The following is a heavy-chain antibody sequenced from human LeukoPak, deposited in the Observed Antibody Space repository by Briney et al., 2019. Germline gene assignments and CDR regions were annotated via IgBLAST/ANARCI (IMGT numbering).Heavy chain of an antibody. Sequence: ASVKVSCKASGGTFSSYAISWVRQTPGQGLEWMGGIIPIFGTANYAQKFQGRVTITADESTSTAYMELSSLRSEDTAVYYCARSVYGSGSYLTPSEPWGQGTLVTVSS. D-gene: IGHD3-10*01. V-gene: IGHV1-69*01. CDR1: GGTFSSYA. J-gene: IGHJ5*02. CDR3: ARSVYGSGSYLTPSEP. CDR2: IIPIFGTA.